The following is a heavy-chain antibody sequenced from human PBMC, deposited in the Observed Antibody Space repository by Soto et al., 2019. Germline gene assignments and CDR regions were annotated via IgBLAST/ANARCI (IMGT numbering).Heavy chain of an antibody. D-gene: IGHD3-22*01. CDR3: ARDSSGYYGFDY. Sequence: QITLKESGPTLVKPTQTLTLTCTFSGFSLSTSGVGVGWIRQPPGKALEWLALIYWDDDKRYSPSLKSRLTLTKDTSKNQVVLTMTNMDPVYTATYYCARDSSGYYGFDYWGQGTLVTVSS. V-gene: IGHV2-5*02. CDR1: GFSLSTSGVG. J-gene: IGHJ4*02. CDR2: IYWDDDK.